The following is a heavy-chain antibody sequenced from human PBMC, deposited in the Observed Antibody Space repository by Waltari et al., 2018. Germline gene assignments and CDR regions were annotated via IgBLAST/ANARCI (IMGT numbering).Heavy chain of an antibody. CDR2: ISGSGGST. Sequence: EVQLVESGGGLVQPGGSLRLSCPASGSTFSSYAMSWVRQAPGKGLEWVSAISGSGGSTYYADSVKGRFTISRDNSKNTLYLQMNSLRAEDTAVYYCAKDPTDYSIEDWFDPWGQGTLVTVSS. D-gene: IGHD4-4*01. CDR3: AKDPTDYSIEDWFDP. V-gene: IGHV3-23*04. J-gene: IGHJ5*02. CDR1: GSTFSSYA.